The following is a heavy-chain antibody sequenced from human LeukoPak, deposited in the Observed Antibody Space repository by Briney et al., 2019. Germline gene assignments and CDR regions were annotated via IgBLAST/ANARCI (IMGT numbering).Heavy chain of an antibody. CDR2: IYYSGST. CDR1: GGSISSSSCY. Sequence: SETLSLTCTVSGGSISSSSCYWGWIRQPPGKGLEWIGSIYYSGSTYYNPSLKSRVTISVDTSKNQFSLKLSSVTAADTAVYYCANERGYGDYGGVGWFDPWGQGTLVTVSS. V-gene: IGHV4-39*07. CDR3: ANERGYGDYGGVGWFDP. D-gene: IGHD4-17*01. J-gene: IGHJ5*02.